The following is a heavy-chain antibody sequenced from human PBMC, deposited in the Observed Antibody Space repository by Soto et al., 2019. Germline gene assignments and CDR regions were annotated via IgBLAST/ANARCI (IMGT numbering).Heavy chain of an antibody. V-gene: IGHV3-21*01. CDR3: ARDPAVTTYLDY. CDR1: GFTFSSYS. D-gene: IGHD4-17*01. CDR2: ISSSSSYI. J-gene: IGHJ4*02. Sequence: GGSLRLSCAASGFTFSSYSMNWVRQAPGKGLEWVSSISSSSSYIYYADSVKGRFTISRDNSKNTLYLQMNSLRAEDTAVYYCARDPAVTTYLDYWGQGTLVTVSS.